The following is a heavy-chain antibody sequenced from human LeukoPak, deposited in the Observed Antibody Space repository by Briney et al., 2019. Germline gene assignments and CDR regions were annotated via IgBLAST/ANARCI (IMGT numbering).Heavy chain of an antibody. D-gene: IGHD3-22*01. CDR3: ARGDYYDSSGLPHY. J-gene: IGHJ4*02. Sequence: GGSLRLSCAASGFTFSSHWMHWVRQAPGKGLVWVSGISTDGSRPRYADSVNGRFTISRDNSKNTLYQQMNSLRAEDTAVYYCARGDYYDSSGLPHYWGQGTLVTVSS. V-gene: IGHV3-74*01. CDR1: GFTFSSHW. CDR2: ISTDGSRP.